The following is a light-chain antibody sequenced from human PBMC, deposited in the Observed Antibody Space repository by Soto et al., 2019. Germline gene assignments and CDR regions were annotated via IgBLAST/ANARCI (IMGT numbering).Light chain of an antibody. J-gene: IGKJ2*01. V-gene: IGKV3-20*01. Sequence: EIVLTQSPGTLSLSPGERATLSCRASQSISSFYLAWYQQKSGQAPRVLIYHTSSRAAGIPDRFSGSGSGTDFTLTISRLEPEDFAVYYCHHYGSTPHTFGRGTKLEI. CDR2: HTS. CDR1: QSISSFY. CDR3: HHYGSTPHT.